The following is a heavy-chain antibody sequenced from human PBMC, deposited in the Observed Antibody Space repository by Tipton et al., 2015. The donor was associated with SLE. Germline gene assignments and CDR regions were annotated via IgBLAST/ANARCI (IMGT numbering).Heavy chain of an antibody. CDR2: IFINGST. D-gene: IGHD6-19*01. Sequence: TLSLTCTVSGGSIRSARYYWSWVRQPAGQGLEWIGHIFINGSTDHNPTLQNHVTISLDTAKNQFSLRLTPVTAADTAVFYCASSSGRHSYYGLDVWGQGTTVTVSS. J-gene: IGHJ6*02. CDR1: GGSIRSARYY. CDR3: ASSSGRHSYYGLDV. V-gene: IGHV4-61*09.